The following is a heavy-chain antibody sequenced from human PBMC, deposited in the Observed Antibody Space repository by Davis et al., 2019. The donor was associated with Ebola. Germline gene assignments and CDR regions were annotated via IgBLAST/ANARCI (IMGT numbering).Heavy chain of an antibody. V-gene: IGHV3-48*02. J-gene: IGHJ4*02. CDR2: ISTAGNTM. Sequence: GGSLRLSCAASGFPFSTYNMNWVRQAPGKGLEWVSYISTAGNTMYYADSVKGRFTVSRDNAKNSLFLQMSSLRDEDTAVYYCARQYCSGGTCYSAPEYWGQGTLVTVSS. D-gene: IGHD2-15*01. CDR1: GFPFSTYN. CDR3: ARQYCSGGTCYSAPEY.